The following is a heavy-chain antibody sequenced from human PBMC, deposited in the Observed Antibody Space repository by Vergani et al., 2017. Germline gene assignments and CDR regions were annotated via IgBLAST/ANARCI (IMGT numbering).Heavy chain of an antibody. D-gene: IGHD3-16*02. CDR2: IYYSGST. J-gene: IGHJ6*02. CDR1: GGSISSHY. CDR3: ARDSVIFFRYYGMDV. Sequence: QVQLQESGPGLVKPSETLSLTCTVSGGSISSHYWGWIRQPPGKGLEWIGSIYYSGSTYYNPSLKSRVTISVDTSKNQFSLKLSSVTAADTAVYYCARDSVIFFRYYGMDVWGQGTTVTVSS. V-gene: IGHV4-39*07.